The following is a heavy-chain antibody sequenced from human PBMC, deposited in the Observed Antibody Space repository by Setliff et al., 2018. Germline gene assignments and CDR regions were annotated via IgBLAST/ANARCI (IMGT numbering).Heavy chain of an antibody. CDR2: IYYSGST. V-gene: IGHV4-39*07. Sequence: SETLSLTCTVSGGSISSSSYYWGWIRQPPGKGLEWIGSIYYSGSTYYNPSLKSRVTISVDTSKNQFSLKLSSVTAADTAVYYCARVSMYSSSWYYYYYGRDVWGQGTTVTVSS. CDR3: ARVSMYSSSWYYYYYGRDV. D-gene: IGHD6-13*01. J-gene: IGHJ6*02. CDR1: GGSISSSSYY.